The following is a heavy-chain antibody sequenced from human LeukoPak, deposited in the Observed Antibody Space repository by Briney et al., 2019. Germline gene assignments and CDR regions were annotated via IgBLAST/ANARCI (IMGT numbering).Heavy chain of an antibody. Sequence: GGSLRLSCAASGFTFSGYWMSWVRQAPGEGLEWVAFIRYDGSNKYYADSVKGRFTISRDNSKNTLYLQMNSLRAEDTAVYYCAKGGGSDFDYWGQGTLVTVSS. D-gene: IGHD3-10*01. CDR3: AKGGGSDFDY. J-gene: IGHJ4*02. V-gene: IGHV3-30*02. CDR2: IRYDGSNK. CDR1: GFTFSGYW.